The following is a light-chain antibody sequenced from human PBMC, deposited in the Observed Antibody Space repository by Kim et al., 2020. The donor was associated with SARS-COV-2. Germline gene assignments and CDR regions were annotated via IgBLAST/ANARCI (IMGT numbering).Light chain of an antibody. V-gene: IGKV3-20*01. Sequence: SPGETATLSCRASQSIRSRNLALYQQKPGHSPRLLIYGASTRAPVIPERFSGSGSGTDFTLTINRLEPEDFAVYYCQQYGSSPRTFGQGTKVDIK. CDR3: QQYGSSPRT. CDR1: QSIRSRN. CDR2: GAS. J-gene: IGKJ1*01.